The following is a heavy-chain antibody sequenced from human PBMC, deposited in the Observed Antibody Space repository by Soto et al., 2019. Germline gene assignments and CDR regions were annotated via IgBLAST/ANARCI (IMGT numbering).Heavy chain of an antibody. J-gene: IGHJ5*02. V-gene: IGHV4-4*07. CDR2: IYSSGTT. Sequence: SETLSLTCTVSGISIDNYYCSWIRQSAGKGLEWIGRIYSSGTTNYNPSLKSRVTMSVNMSKSQFSLNVRSVTAADTAVYYCVRDVGGSGWFAPWGQGTLVTVSS. CDR1: GISIDNYY. CDR3: VRDVGGSGWFAP.